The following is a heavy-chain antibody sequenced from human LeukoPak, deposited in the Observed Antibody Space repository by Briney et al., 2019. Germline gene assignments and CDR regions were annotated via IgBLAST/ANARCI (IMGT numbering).Heavy chain of an antibody. CDR3: AGRERYYDSSGYYPFDY. D-gene: IGHD3-22*01. CDR1: RGTFSSYA. J-gene: IGHJ4*02. CDR2: IIPIFGTA. V-gene: IGHV1-69*13. Sequence: SVKVSCKASRGTFSSYAISWVRQAPGQGLAWMGGIIPIFGTANYAQKFQGRVTITADESTSTAYMELSSLRSEDTAVYYCAGRERYYDSSGYYPFDYWGQGTLVTVS.